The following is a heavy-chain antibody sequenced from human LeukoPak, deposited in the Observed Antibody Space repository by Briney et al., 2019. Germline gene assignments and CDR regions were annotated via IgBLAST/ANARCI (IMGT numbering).Heavy chain of an antibody. D-gene: IGHD2-15*01. Sequence: GGSLRLSCAASGFTFSTYGMHWVRQAPGKELEWVAFIRYDGSNKYYADSVKGRFTISRDNSKNTLYLQMNSLRAEDTAVYYCARSCSGGSCYSDYWGQGTLVTVSS. CDR1: GFTFSTYG. CDR3: ARSCSGGSCYSDY. V-gene: IGHV3-30*02. J-gene: IGHJ4*02. CDR2: IRYDGSNK.